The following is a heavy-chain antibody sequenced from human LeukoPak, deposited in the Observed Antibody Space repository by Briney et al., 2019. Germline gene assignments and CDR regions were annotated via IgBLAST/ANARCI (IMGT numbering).Heavy chain of an antibody. J-gene: IGHJ3*02. CDR1: GYTFTNYA. CDR3: ARIAAADDAFDI. CDR2: MNPNSGNT. Sequence: ASVKVSCKASGYTFTNYAMNWVRQAPGQGLEWMGWMNPNSGNTGYAQKFQGRVTMTRNTSISTAYMELSSLRSEDTAVYYCARIAAADDAFDIWGQGTMVTVSS. D-gene: IGHD6-13*01. V-gene: IGHV1-8*01.